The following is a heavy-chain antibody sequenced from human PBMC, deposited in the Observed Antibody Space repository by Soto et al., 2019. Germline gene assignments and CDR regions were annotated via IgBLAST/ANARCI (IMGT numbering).Heavy chain of an antibody. V-gene: IGHV5-51*01. J-gene: IGHJ6*02. D-gene: IGHD6-13*01. Sequence: PGESLKIPCKGSGSNFTSYWIGWVRQMPGKGLEWMGIIYPGDSDTRYSPSFQGQVTISADKSISTAYLQWSSLKASDTAMYYCARTAAAGKYYYGVDVWGQGTTVTVSS. CDR2: IYPGDSDT. CDR1: GSNFTSYW. CDR3: ARTAAAGKYYYGVDV.